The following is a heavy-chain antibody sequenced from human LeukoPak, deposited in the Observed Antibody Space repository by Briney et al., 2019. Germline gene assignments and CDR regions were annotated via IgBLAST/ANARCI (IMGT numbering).Heavy chain of an antibody. CDR2: ISAYNGNT. J-gene: IGHJ5*02. CDR3: ARLDSSSSWFDP. CDR1: GYTFTGYY. V-gene: IGHV1-18*01. Sequence: ASVKVSCKASGYTFTGYYIHWVRQAPGQGLEWMGWISAYNGNTNYAQKLQGRVTMTTDTSTSTAYMELRSLRSDDTAVYYCARLDSSSSWFDPWGQGTLVTVSS. D-gene: IGHD6-13*01.